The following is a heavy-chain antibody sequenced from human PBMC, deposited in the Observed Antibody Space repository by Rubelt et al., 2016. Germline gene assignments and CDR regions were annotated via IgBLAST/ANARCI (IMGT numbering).Heavy chain of an antibody. CDR1: GYIFTNYL. Sequence: QVQLVQSGAEVKKPGASVKVSCNTSGYIFTNYLIHWVRQAPGQGLEWLGTIFGIGGNTRYAQKFQGRVTMTRDPSTNTVYMELSSWRSEETAVYYCGGERPSACNFDCWGQGTPVIVSS. CDR2: IFGIGGNT. D-gene: IGHD6-6*01. CDR3: GGERPSACNFDC. V-gene: IGHV1-46*01. J-gene: IGHJ4*02.